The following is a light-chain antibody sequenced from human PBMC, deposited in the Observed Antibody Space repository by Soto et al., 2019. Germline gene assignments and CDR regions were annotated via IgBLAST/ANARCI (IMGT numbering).Light chain of an antibody. CDR2: GVS. CDR1: SSDIGGYNF. Sequence: QSVLTQPASVSGSPGQSITISCTGTSSDIGGYNFVSWYQHHPGKAPRLMIFGVSDRPSGVSDRFSGSKSVNTASLTISGLQAEDEADYYCSSYISSSTPYVFGTVTKVTVL. V-gene: IGLV2-14*03. J-gene: IGLJ1*01. CDR3: SSYISSSTPYV.